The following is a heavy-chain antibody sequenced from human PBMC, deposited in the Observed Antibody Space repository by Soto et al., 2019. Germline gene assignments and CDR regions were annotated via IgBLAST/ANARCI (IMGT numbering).Heavy chain of an antibody. V-gene: IGHV4-30-4*01. CDR2: IYYSGST. CDR3: ARVHHDFWRGYYPDY. CDR1: GGSISSGDYY. J-gene: IGHJ4*02. Sequence: SETLSLTCTVSGGSISSGDYYWSWIRQPPGKGLEWIGYIYYSGSTYYNPSLKSRVTISVDTSKNQFSLKLSSVTAADTAVYYCARVHHDFWRGYYPDYWGQGTLVTVSS. D-gene: IGHD3-3*01.